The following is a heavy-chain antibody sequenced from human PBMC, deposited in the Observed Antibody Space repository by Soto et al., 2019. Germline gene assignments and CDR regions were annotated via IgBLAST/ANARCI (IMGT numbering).Heavy chain of an antibody. D-gene: IGHD6-19*01. V-gene: IGHV1-2*02. CDR1: GYTFIDYY. Sequence: QVQLVQSGAEVKKPGASVKVSCEASGYTFIDYYMHWVRQAPGQGFEWMGRISPKSGGTNYAQKFQGRVTMTWDTSFNTAYMELSRLMSEDTAVYYCARPPGYISDWYYFDLWGQGTLVTVSS. CDR2: ISPKSGGT. J-gene: IGHJ4*02. CDR3: ARPPGYISDWYYFDL.